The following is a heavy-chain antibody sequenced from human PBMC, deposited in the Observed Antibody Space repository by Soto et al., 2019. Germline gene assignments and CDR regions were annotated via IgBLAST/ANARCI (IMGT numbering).Heavy chain of an antibody. CDR3: AKDRYYCRGGSCYPGYYGMDV. Sequence: EVQLLESGGGLAQPGGSLRLSCAASGFTFSSYAMSWVRQAPGKGLEWVSDISGSGGSTFYADSVKGRFTISRDNSKNTLYLQMNSLRAEDTAVYYCAKDRYYCRGGSCYPGYYGMDVWGQGTTVTVSS. J-gene: IGHJ6*02. D-gene: IGHD2-15*01. V-gene: IGHV3-23*01. CDR2: ISGSGGST. CDR1: GFTFSSYA.